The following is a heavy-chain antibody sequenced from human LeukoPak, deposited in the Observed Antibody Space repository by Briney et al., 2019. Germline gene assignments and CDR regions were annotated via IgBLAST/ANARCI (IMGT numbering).Heavy chain of an antibody. Sequence: GGSLRLSCAASGFTFSSYAMSWVRQAPGKGLEWVSAISGGGGSTYYADSVEGRFTISRDNSKNTLYLQMNSLRAEDTAIYYCAKDRTVGASYWYFDLWGRGTLVTVSS. CDR2: ISGGGGST. CDR3: AKDRTVGASYWYFDL. CDR1: GFTFSSYA. J-gene: IGHJ2*01. V-gene: IGHV3-23*01. D-gene: IGHD1-26*01.